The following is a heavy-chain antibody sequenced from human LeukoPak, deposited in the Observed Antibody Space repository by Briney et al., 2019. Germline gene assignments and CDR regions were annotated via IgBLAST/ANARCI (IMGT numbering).Heavy chain of an antibody. CDR2: ISANNGNT. D-gene: IGHD5-18*01. V-gene: IGHV1-18*01. CDR1: GGTFSSYA. CDR3: ARGGTVVDTANPFDY. Sequence: ASVKVSCKASGGTFSSYAISWVRQAPGQGLEWMGWISANNGNTSYAQRVQGRVTMTTDTSTSTAYMELRSLTSDDTAVYYCARGGTVVDTANPFDYWGQGTLVTVSS. J-gene: IGHJ4*02.